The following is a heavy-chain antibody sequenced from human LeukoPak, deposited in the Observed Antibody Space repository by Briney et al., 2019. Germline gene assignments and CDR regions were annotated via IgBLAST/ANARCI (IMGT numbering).Heavy chain of an antibody. CDR1: GGSISSGGYY. D-gene: IGHD2-2*01. CDR2: IYYSGST. V-gene: IGHV4-31*03. Sequence: PSETLSLTCTVSGGSISSGGYYWSWIRQHPGKGLEWIGYIYYSGSTYYNPSLKSRVTISVDTSKNQFSLKLSPVTAADTAVYYCARGEGYQLHYFDYWGQGTLVTVS. CDR3: ARGEGYQLHYFDY. J-gene: IGHJ4*02.